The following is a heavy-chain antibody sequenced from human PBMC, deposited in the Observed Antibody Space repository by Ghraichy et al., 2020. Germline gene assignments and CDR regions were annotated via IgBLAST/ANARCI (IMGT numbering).Heavy chain of an antibody. V-gene: IGHV4-59*11. Sequence: GSLRLSCTVSGGSISSHYWSWIRQPPGKGLEWIGYIYYSGSTNYNPSLKSRVTISVDTSKNQFSLKLSAVTAADTAVYYCAREHFAGTDVGGQGTTVTVSS. D-gene: IGHD1-1*01. CDR2: IYYSGST. CDR3: AREHFAGTDV. J-gene: IGHJ6*02. CDR1: GGSISSHY.